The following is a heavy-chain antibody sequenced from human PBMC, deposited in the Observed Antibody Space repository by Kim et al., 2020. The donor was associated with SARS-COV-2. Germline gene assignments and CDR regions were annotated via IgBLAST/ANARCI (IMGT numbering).Heavy chain of an antibody. D-gene: IGHD5-12*01. Sequence: ASVKVSCKASGYTFTGYYMHWVRQAPGQGLEWMGWINPNSGGTNYAQKFQGRVTMTRDTSISTAYMELSRLRSDDTAVYYCARGAHSGYEGIFDYWGQGTLVTVSS. CDR3: ARGAHSGYEGIFDY. CDR2: INPNSGGT. CDR1: GYTFTGYY. V-gene: IGHV1-2*02. J-gene: IGHJ4*02.